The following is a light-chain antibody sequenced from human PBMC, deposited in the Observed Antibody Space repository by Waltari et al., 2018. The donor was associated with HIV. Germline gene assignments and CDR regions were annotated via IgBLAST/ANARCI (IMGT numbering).Light chain of an antibody. CDR1: QSVSTN. Sequence: EIVMTQSPATLSVSPGERATLSCRASQSVSTNLAWYQQTPGQAPRLLIYGASTRAIGLPARFSGSGSGTEFTLTISSLESEDFAVYYCQQYGYWPGLTFGGGTKVEIK. CDR2: GAS. J-gene: IGKJ4*01. V-gene: IGKV3-15*01. CDR3: QQYGYWPGLT.